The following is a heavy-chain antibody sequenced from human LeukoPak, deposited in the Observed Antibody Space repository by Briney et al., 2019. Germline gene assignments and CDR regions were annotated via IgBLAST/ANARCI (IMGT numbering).Heavy chain of an antibody. V-gene: IGHV1-46*01. D-gene: IGHD2-15*01. J-gene: IGHJ4*02. CDR2: INPSGGST. CDR3: ARGSGGLDY. CDR1: GGTFSSYA. Sequence: GASVKVSCKASGGTFSSYAISWVRQAPGQGLEWMGIINPSGGSTSYAQKFQGRVTMTTDTSTSTAYMELRSLRSDDTAVYYCARGSGGLDYWGQGTLVTVSS.